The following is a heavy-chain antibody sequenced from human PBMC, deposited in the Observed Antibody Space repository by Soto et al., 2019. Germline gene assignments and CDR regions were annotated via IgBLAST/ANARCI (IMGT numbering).Heavy chain of an antibody. CDR1: GGTISSYY. J-gene: IGHJ6*04. CDR3: ATGRISRGPEV. Sequence: SETLSLTCSVSGGTISSYYWSWIRQPPGKGLEWIGYIYSRVTTSYNPSLKSRATILVDTSKNQFSLRLTSVTATDTAVYYCATGRISRGPEVWGKYTTVSASS. V-gene: IGHV4-59*12. CDR2: IYSRVTT.